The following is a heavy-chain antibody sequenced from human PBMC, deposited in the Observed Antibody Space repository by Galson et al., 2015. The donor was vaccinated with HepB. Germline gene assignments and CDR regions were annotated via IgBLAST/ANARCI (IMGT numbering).Heavy chain of an antibody. V-gene: IGHV3-21*01. CDR3: VRDTVDYSNFYYLGGHHYYYMDV. CDR1: GFTFSDYS. CDR2: ISSYTEYI. Sequence: SLRLSCAASGFTFSDYSMNWVRQAPGKGLEWVSFISSYTEYIYYADSVKGRFTVSRDNAKNSLFLQMNTLRAEDTAVYYCVRDTVDYSNFYYLGGHHYYYMDVWGKGTTVTVSS. J-gene: IGHJ6*03. D-gene: IGHD4-11*01.